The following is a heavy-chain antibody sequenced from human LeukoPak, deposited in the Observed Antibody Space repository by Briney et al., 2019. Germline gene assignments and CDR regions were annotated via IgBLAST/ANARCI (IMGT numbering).Heavy chain of an antibody. Sequence: PGGSLRLSCAASGFTFSGNAMNWVRQAPGKGLEWVSSISAGGSTYYADSVKGRFTISRDISRNTLYLQMNSLRADDTAVYYCAKDPREWEPDWGQGTLVTVSS. CDR3: AKDPREWEPD. CDR1: GFTFSGNA. V-gene: IGHV3-23*01. CDR2: ISAGGST. J-gene: IGHJ4*02. D-gene: IGHD1-26*01.